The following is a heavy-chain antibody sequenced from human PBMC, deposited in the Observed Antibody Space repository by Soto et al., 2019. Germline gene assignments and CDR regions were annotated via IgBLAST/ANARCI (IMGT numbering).Heavy chain of an antibody. CDR1: GVSISSYY. CDR3: AREVYDTSGYYIDF. J-gene: IGHJ4*02. Sequence: ETLSLTCTVSGVSISSYYWSWIRQPPGKGLEWIGYIYNSGRTNYNPSLRSRVTISVDTSKNRFSLKLSSVTAADTAVYYCAREVYDTSGYYIDFWGPGTLVTVSS. V-gene: IGHV4-59*12. CDR2: IYNSGRT. D-gene: IGHD3-22*01.